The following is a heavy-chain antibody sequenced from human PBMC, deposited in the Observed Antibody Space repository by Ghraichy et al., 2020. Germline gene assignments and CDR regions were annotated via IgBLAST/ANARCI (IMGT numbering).Heavy chain of an antibody. D-gene: IGHD5-18*01. CDR1: GFIFSSYY. CDR3: ARGGYNYGSNPIDY. V-gene: IGHV3-7*04. J-gene: IGHJ4*02. Sequence: GSLSLSCAASGFIFSSYYMTWVRQVPGKGLEWVDNIKHDESEKYYVDSVKGRFTISRDNAKNSLYLQMNSLRPDDTAVYYCARGGYNYGSNPIDYWGQGTLVIVSS. CDR2: IKHDESEK.